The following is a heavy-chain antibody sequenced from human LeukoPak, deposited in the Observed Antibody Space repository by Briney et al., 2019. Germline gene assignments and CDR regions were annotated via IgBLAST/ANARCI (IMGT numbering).Heavy chain of an antibody. V-gene: IGHV4-59*01. J-gene: IGHJ4*02. D-gene: IGHD6-13*01. CDR1: GGSINSYY. Sequence: PSETLSLTCTVSGGSINSYYWSWIRQPPGKGLEWIGYIYYSGSTNYNPSLKSRVTISVDTSKNQFSLKLSSVTAADTAVYYCARDALSSSPLNYFDYWGQGTLVTVSS. CDR2: IYYSGST. CDR3: ARDALSSSPLNYFDY.